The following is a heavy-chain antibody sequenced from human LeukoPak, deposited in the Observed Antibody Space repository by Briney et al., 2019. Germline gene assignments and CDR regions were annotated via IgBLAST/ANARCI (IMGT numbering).Heavy chain of an antibody. CDR2: IDEDGSQK. CDR3: ARAEDY. V-gene: IGHV3-7*04. Sequence: GGSLRLSCTASGFTFSNYWMSWVRQAPGKGLEWVANIDEDGSQKYYVDSVKGRFTISRDNAKNSLYLQMNSLRLEDTAVYYCARAEDYWGQGTLVTVFS. CDR1: GFTFSNYW. J-gene: IGHJ4*02.